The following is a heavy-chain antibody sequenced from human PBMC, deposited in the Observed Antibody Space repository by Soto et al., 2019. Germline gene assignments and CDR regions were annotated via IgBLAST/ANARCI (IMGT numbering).Heavy chain of an antibody. D-gene: IGHD3-22*01. CDR2: IWYDGSNK. V-gene: IGHV3-33*01. CDR1: GFTFSSYG. Sequence: GGSLRLSCAASGFTFSSYGMHWVRQAPGKGLEWVAVIWYDGSNKYYADSVKGRFTISRDNSKNTLYRRMNSLRAEDTAVYYCARDLYYYDSSGYFDYWGQGTLVTVSS. CDR3: ARDLYYYDSSGYFDY. J-gene: IGHJ4*02.